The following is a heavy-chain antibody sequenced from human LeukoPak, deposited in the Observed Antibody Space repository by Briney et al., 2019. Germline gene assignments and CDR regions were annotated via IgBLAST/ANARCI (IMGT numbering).Heavy chain of an antibody. D-gene: IGHD1-7*01. CDR3: ARGTTRQYYYYYGMDV. CDR1: GGSISSSSYY. J-gene: IGHJ6*02. Sequence: PSETLSLTCTVSGGSISSSSYYWGWIRQPPGKGLEWIGSIYYSGSTYYNPSLKSRVTISVDTSKNQFSLKLSSVTAADTAVYYCARGTTRQYYYYYGMDVWGQGTTVTVSS. V-gene: IGHV4-39*01. CDR2: IYYSGST.